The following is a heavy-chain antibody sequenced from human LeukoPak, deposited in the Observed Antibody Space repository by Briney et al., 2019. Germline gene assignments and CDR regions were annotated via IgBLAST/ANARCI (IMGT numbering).Heavy chain of an antibody. CDR1: GFTFSSYE. D-gene: IGHD3-10*01. CDR3: AFLGYGSGFNSGY. Sequence: PGGSLRLSCAASGFTFSSYEMNGVRQAPGKGLEWVSYISSSGSTIYYADSVKGRFTISRDNAKNSLYLQMNSLRAEDTAAYYCAFLGYGSGFNSGYWGQGTLVTVSS. CDR2: ISSSGSTI. J-gene: IGHJ4*02. V-gene: IGHV3-48*03.